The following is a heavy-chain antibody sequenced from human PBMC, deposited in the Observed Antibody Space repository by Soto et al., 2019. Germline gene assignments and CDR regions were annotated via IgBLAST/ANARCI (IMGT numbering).Heavy chain of an antibody. D-gene: IGHD6-19*01. CDR1: GFTITSYA. Sequence: EVPLLESGGGLVQPGGSLRLSCAASGFTITSYAMGWVRQAPGKGLEWVSAISGSGDSTYYADSVKGRFTISRDNSKSTLYLQMYRLRAEDTAVYYCTKSRGWYTFDYWGQGTLVTVSS. CDR3: TKSRGWYTFDY. CDR2: ISGSGDST. J-gene: IGHJ4*02. V-gene: IGHV3-23*01.